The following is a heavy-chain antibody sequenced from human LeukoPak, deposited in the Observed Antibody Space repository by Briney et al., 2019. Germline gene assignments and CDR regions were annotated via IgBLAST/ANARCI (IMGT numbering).Heavy chain of an antibody. D-gene: IGHD1-26*01. Sequence: SETLSLTCTVSGGSISSGGYYWSWIRQPPGKGLEWIGYIYYSGSTNYNPSLKSRVTISVDTSKNQFSLKLSSVTAADTAVYYCASLRRPFYYPLDYWGQGTLVTVSS. J-gene: IGHJ4*02. CDR2: IYYSGST. CDR3: ASLRRPFYYPLDY. CDR1: GGSISSGGYY. V-gene: IGHV4-61*08.